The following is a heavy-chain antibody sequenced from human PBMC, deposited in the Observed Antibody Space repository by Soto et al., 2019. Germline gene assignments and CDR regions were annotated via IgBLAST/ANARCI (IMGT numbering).Heavy chain of an antibody. CDR3: ARRIADYYYYYGMDV. CDR1: GGSISSYY. V-gene: IGHV4-59*08. CDR2: IYYSGST. Sequence: QVQLQESGPGLVKPSETLSLTCTVSGGSISSYYWSWIRQPPGKGLEWIGYIYYSGSTNYNPSLKSRFTISVDTSKNQFSLKLSSVTAADTAVYYCARRIADYYYYYGMDVWGQGTTVTVSS. J-gene: IGHJ6*02.